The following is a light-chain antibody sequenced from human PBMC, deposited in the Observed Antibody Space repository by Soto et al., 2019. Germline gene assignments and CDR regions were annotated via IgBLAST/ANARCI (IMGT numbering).Light chain of an antibody. J-gene: IGLJ1*01. V-gene: IGLV1-44*01. CDR3: SAWDASLNGYV. CDR2: SNY. CDR1: SSNIGSKT. Sequence: QSVLTQPPSASGTPGQRVTISCSGSSSNIGSKTVNWYQQLPGTAPKLLIYSNYQRPSGVPDRFSGSKSGTSASLAISGFQSEDEADYYCSAWDASLNGYVFGTGTKLTVL.